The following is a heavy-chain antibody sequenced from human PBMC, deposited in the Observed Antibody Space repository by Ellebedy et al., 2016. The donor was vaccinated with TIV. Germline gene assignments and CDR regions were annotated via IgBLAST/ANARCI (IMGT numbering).Heavy chain of an antibody. Sequence: GGSLRLXXAASGFTFSSYWMSWVRQAPGKGLEWVANIKQDGSEKYYVDSVKGRFTISRDNAKNSLYLQMNSLRAEDTAVYYCARDGGYSSSWYGENYYYYYMDVWGKGTTVTVSS. V-gene: IGHV3-7*01. CDR3: ARDGGYSSSWYGENYYYYYMDV. CDR1: GFTFSSYW. J-gene: IGHJ6*03. D-gene: IGHD6-13*01. CDR2: IKQDGSEK.